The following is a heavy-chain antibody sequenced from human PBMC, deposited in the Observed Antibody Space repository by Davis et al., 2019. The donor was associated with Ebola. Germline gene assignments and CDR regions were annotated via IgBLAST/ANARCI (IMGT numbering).Heavy chain of an antibody. Sequence: GESLKISCKGSGNSFTNYWIGWVRQMPGKGLEWMGIIYTGDSDTRYSPSFRGQVTISAEKSIRAAYLQWSNLKASDTAMYYCARGEDNRGWTSGWWFDSWGQGTRVSVSS. D-gene: IGHD6-19*01. CDR3: ARGEDNRGWTSGWWFDS. V-gene: IGHV5-51*01. CDR2: IYTGDSDT. J-gene: IGHJ5*01. CDR1: GNSFTNYW.